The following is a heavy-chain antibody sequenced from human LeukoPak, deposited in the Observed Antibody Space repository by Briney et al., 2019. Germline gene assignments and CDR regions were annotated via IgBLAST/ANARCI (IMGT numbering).Heavy chain of an antibody. Sequence: ASVKVSCKASGYTFTSYGISWERQAPGQGLEWMGWISAYNGNTNYAQKLQGRVTMTTDTSTSTAYMELRSLRSDDTAVYYCARVVLRYFDWLSTYYFDYWGQGTLVTVSS. CDR3: ARVVLRYFDWLSTYYFDY. D-gene: IGHD3-9*01. V-gene: IGHV1-18*01. J-gene: IGHJ4*02. CDR1: GYTFTSYG. CDR2: ISAYNGNT.